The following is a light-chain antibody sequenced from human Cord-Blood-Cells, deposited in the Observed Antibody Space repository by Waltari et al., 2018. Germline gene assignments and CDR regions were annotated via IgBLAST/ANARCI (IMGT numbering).Light chain of an antibody. CDR2: DAS. V-gene: IGKV3-11*01. CDR3: QQRSNWPLT. J-gene: IGKJ4*01. CDR1: QSVSSY. Sequence: ENVLTQSPATLSLSPGERVTLSCRASQSVSSYLAWYQQKPGQAPRLLIYDASNRATGIPARFSGSGSGPDFTLTISSLEPEDFAVYYCQQRSNWPLTFGGGTKVEIK.